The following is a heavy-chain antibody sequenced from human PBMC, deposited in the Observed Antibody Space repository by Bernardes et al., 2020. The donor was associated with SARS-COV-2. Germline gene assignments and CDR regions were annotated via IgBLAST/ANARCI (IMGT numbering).Heavy chain of an antibody. CDR1: GYTFTSYD. D-gene: IGHD3-10*01. CDR2: MNPNSGNT. J-gene: IGHJ5*02. V-gene: IGHV1-8*01. Sequence: SFPASGYTFTSYDINWVRQATGQGLEWMGWMNPNSGNTGYAQKFQGRVTMTRNTSISTAYMELSSLRSEDTAVYYCARMGRSLLWFGELLGGFDPWGQGTLVTVSS. CDR3: ARMGRSLLWFGELLGGFDP.